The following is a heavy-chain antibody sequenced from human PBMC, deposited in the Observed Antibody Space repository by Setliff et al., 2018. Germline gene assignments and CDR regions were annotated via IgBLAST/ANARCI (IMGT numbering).Heavy chain of an antibody. CDR3: ARTQVVPASTYSIDY. Sequence: GGSLRLSCAASGFTFSTYSMIWVRQAPGTGLEWVSSISSSSSHIYYADSMKGRFTISRDNAKNSLYLQLNSLRAEDTAVYYCARTQVVPASTYSIDYWGQGTLVTVSS. D-gene: IGHD2-2*01. V-gene: IGHV3-21*01. CDR2: ISSSSSHI. J-gene: IGHJ4*02. CDR1: GFTFSTYS.